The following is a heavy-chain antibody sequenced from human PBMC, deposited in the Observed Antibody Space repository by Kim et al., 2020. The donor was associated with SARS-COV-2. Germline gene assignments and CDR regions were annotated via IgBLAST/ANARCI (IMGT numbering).Heavy chain of an antibody. CDR1: GFTFSSYG. V-gene: IGHV3-33*01. J-gene: IGHJ6*01. D-gene: IGHD6-13*01. CDR3: ARDHKGSSWFYYYYYGM. CDR2: ISYDGSNK. Sequence: GGSLRLSCAASGFTFSSYGMHWVRQAPGKGLEWVAVISYDGSNKYYADSEKGRFTISRDNSKNTLYLQMNSLRAEDTAVYYCARDHKGSSWFYYYYYGM.